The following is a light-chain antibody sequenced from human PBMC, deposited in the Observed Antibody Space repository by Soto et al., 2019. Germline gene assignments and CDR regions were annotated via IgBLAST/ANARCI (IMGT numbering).Light chain of an antibody. J-gene: IGLJ1*01. V-gene: IGLV2-14*03. Sequence: QSALTQPTSVSGSPGQSISISCTGNHNDIGTYDYVSWYQQHPGRAPRLLIHGVTTRASGISDRFSASKSGLTASLTISGLQPEDEADYFCGSYTASSTLYVFGTGTKLTVL. CDR3: GSYTASSTLYV. CDR1: HNDIGTYDY. CDR2: GVT.